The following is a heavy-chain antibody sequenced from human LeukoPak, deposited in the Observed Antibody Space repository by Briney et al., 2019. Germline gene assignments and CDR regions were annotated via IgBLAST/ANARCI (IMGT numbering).Heavy chain of an antibody. Sequence: SETLSLTCTVSGVSISSYYWSWLRQPPGKGLEWIGYIYYSGSTNYNPSLKSRVTISVDTSKNQFSLKLSSLAAAAAAVYYCARVGSGLDYWGQGTLVTVSS. CDR1: GVSISSYY. J-gene: IGHJ4*02. CDR3: ARVGSGLDY. CDR2: IYYSGST. V-gene: IGHV4-59*01.